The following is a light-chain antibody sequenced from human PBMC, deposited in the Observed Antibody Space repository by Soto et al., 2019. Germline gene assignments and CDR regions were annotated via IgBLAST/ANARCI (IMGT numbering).Light chain of an antibody. CDR3: QQYGSPGT. Sequence: EIGLLQPSRPLSLSPRERAPLSCRASKSVSNNYLAWYQQKPGQAPRLLIYGASNRATGIPDRFSGSGSGTDFTLTISSLEPEDFAVYYCQQYGSPGTFGQGTKVDIK. V-gene: IGKV3-20*01. CDR1: KSVSNNY. J-gene: IGKJ1*01. CDR2: GAS.